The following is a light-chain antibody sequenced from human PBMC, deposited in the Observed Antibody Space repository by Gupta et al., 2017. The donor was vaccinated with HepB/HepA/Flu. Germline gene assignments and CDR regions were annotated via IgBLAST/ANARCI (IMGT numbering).Light chain of an antibody. Sequence: QSVLTQPPSASGTPGQRVTISCSGSNPNIGNNNVNWYQQLPGTAPKLLIYSNNQRPSGVPDRFSGSKSGTSASLAISGLQSEDEADYYCAAWDDSLNGVIFGGGTKVTV. CDR2: SNN. CDR1: NPNIGNNN. J-gene: IGLJ2*01. CDR3: AAWDDSLNGVI. V-gene: IGLV1-44*01.